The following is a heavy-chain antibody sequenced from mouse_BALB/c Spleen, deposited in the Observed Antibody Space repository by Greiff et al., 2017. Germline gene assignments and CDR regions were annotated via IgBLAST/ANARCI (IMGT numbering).Heavy chain of an antibody. J-gene: IGHJ4*01. Sequence: DVMLVESGGGLVQPGGSLRLSCATSGFTFSDFYMEWVRQPPGKRLEWIAASRNKANDYTTEYSASVKGRFIVSRDTSQSILYLQMNALRAEDTAIYYCARDADYGSSYAMDYWGQGTSVTVSS. CDR3: ARDADYGSSYAMDY. CDR1: GFTFSDFY. CDR2: SRNKANDYTT. D-gene: IGHD1-1*01. V-gene: IGHV7-1*02.